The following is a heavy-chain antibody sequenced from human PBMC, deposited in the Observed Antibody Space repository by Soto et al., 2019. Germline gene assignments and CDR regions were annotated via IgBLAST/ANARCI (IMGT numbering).Heavy chain of an antibody. CDR1: GFTFSSYS. D-gene: IGHD1-7*01. V-gene: IGHV3-21*01. CDR3: ARDSLTGTTDYGMDV. J-gene: IGHJ6*02. CDR2: ISSSSSYI. Sequence: GGSLRLSCAASGFTFSSYSMNWVRQAPGKGLGWVSSISSSSSYIYYADSVKGRFTISRDNAKNSLYLQMNSLRAEDTAVYYCARDSLTGTTDYGMDVWGQGTTVTVSS.